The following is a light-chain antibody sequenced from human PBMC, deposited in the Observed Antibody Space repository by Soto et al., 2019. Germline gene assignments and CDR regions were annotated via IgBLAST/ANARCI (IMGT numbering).Light chain of an antibody. CDR2: KAS. J-gene: IGKJ1*01. Sequence: DIQMTQSPSTLSASVGDRVTITCRASQSISSWLAWYQQKPGKAPKLLIYKASSLESGVPSRFSGSGSGTEFTLTISSLQPDDFGTYYCQQYNNYLWTLGQGTKVEIK. CDR1: QSISSW. V-gene: IGKV1-5*03. CDR3: QQYNNYLWT.